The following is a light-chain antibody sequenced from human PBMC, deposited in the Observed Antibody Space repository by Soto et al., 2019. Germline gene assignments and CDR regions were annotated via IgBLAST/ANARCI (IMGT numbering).Light chain of an antibody. CDR3: QERSKWPG. CDR2: DAS. CDR1: QSVSSY. J-gene: IGKJ1*01. Sequence: EIVLTQSPATLSLSPGERATLSCRASQSVSSYLAWYQQKPGQAPRLLIYDASNRATGIPARFSGSGSGTDFTLTISSLEPEDFAVYYCQERSKWPGFGQGTKVEIK. V-gene: IGKV3-11*01.